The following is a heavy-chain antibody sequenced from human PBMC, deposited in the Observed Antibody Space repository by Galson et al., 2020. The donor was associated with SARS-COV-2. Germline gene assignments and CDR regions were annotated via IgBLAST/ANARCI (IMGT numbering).Heavy chain of an antibody. CDR2: ISASGGST. D-gene: IGHD3-10*01. Sequence: GGSLRLSCAASGFTFSSYAMGWVRQAPGKGLEWVSGISASGGSTYYADSVKGRFTISIISRDNSKNTLYLQMNSLRAEDTAIYYCAKDRPAMVRGVMGYFGYWGQGTLVSVSS. V-gene: IGHV3-23*01. CDR1: GFTFSSYA. CDR3: AKDRPAMVRGVMGYFGY. J-gene: IGHJ4*02.